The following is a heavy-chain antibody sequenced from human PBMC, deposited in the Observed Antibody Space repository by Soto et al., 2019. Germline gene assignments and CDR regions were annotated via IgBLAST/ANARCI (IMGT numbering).Heavy chain of an antibody. CDR1: GGSFSGYY. D-gene: IGHD3-16*02. Sequence: SETLSLTCAVYGGSFSGYYWSWIRQPPGKGLEWIGEINHGGSTNYNPSLKSRVTISVDTSKNQFSLKLSSVTAADTAVYYCARGLGYDYVWGSYRTYFDYWGQGTLVTVSS. J-gene: IGHJ4*02. V-gene: IGHV4-34*01. CDR2: INHGGST. CDR3: ARGLGYDYVWGSYRTYFDY.